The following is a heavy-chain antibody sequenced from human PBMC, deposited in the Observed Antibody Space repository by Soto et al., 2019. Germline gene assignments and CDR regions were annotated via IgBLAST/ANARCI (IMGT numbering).Heavy chain of an antibody. CDR3: AKGSGFVKAPSDD. D-gene: IGHD2-21*01. Sequence: PGGSLRLSCVASGFSFSSFAVNWVRQAPGKGLEWVSVTSGSGGATYYADSVKGRFIVSRDNSKNTLSLQMNNLRVEDTAVYYCAKGSGFVKAPSDDWGQGTQVTVSS. CDR2: TSGSGGAT. J-gene: IGHJ4*02. CDR1: GFSFSSFA. V-gene: IGHV3-23*01.